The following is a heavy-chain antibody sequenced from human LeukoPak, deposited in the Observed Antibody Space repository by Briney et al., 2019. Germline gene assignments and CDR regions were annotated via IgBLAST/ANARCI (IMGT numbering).Heavy chain of an antibody. Sequence: SETLSLTCTVSGGSISSYYWSWIRQPAGQGLEWIGRIYTSGSTNYNPSLKSRVTMSVDTSKNQFSLKLSSVTAADTAVYYCAREGGIAAAGSLFDYWGQGTLVTVSS. J-gene: IGHJ4*02. D-gene: IGHD6-13*01. CDR2: IYTSGST. CDR1: GGSISSYY. V-gene: IGHV4-4*07. CDR3: AREGGIAAAGSLFDY.